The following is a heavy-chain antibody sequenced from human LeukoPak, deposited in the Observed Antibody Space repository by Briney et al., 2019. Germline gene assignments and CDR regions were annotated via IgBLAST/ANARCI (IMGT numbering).Heavy chain of an antibody. CDR2: INTDGSTT. CDR1: GFTFSSYW. CDR3: AGGDYVFDY. Sequence: GGSLRLSCVASGFTFSSYWMHWVRQAPGKGLVWVSRINTDGSTTSYADSVKGRFTISRDNSKNTLYLQMNSLRAEDTAVYYCAGGDYVFDYWGQGTLVTVSS. J-gene: IGHJ4*02. V-gene: IGHV3-74*01. D-gene: IGHD4-17*01.